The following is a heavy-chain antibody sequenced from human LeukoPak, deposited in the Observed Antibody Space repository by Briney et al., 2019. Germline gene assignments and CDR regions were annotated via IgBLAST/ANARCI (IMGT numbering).Heavy chain of an antibody. V-gene: IGHV4-39*07. D-gene: IGHD4-11*01. CDR3: ARVWDYSNYDNYEDAFDI. Sequence: ASETLSLTCTVSGGSISSSSYYWGWIRQPPGKGLEWIGSIYYSGSTYYNPSLKSRVTISVDTSKNQFSLKLSSVTAADTAVYYCARVWDYSNYDNYEDAFDIWGQGTMVTVSS. CDR1: GGSISSSSYY. J-gene: IGHJ3*02. CDR2: IYYSGST.